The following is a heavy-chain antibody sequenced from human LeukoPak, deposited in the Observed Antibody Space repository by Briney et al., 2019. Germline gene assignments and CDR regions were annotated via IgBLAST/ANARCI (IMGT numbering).Heavy chain of an antibody. J-gene: IGHJ5*02. CDR3: XXDXPTXSXYASDWFDP. CDR1: GFTFSSYS. Sequence: HGGSLRLSCAASGFTFSSYSMNWVRQAPGKGLGWVSSISSSSSYIYYADSVKGRFTISRDNAKNSLYLQMNNLRAGDTAVYYXXXDXPTXSXYASDWFDPXGQGTLVTVSS. V-gene: IGHV3-21*01. CDR2: ISSSSSYI. D-gene: IGHD5-12*01.